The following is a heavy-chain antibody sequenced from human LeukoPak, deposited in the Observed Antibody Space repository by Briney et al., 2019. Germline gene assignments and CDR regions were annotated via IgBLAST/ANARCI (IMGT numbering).Heavy chain of an antibody. V-gene: IGHV4-39*01. CDR1: GVSITHY. Sequence: SETLSLTCTVSGVSITHYWSWIRQPPGKGLEWIGSFYYSGNTYYNSSLESRVTISVDTSKNQFSLKLTSVTAADTAIYYCARQWDIVATWGRWFDPWGQGILVTVSS. J-gene: IGHJ5*02. D-gene: IGHD5-12*01. CDR2: FYYSGNT. CDR3: ARQWDIVATWGRWFDP.